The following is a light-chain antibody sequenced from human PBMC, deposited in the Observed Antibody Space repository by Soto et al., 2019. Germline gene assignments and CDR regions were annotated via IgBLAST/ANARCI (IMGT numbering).Light chain of an antibody. J-gene: IGKJ4*01. Sequence: EIVFTQSPDTLSLSPGERATLSCRASQSVSASYLAWYQHKPGQAPRLLMYGASRRATGIPDRFSGSGSGTDFTLTISRXEPEDFVVYFCQQYGSSPLTFGGGTKVDIK. CDR1: QSVSASY. CDR2: GAS. V-gene: IGKV3-20*01. CDR3: QQYGSSPLT.